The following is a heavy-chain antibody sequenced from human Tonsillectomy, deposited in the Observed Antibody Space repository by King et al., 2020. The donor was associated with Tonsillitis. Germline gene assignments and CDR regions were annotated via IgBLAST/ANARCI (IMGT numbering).Heavy chain of an antibody. CDR2: ISYDGSNK. CDR3: AKDLGRGYYYYGMDV. J-gene: IGHJ6*02. CDR1: GFTFSSYG. Sequence: QLVQSGGGVVQPGRSLRLSCAASGFTFSSYGMHWVRQAPGKGLEWGAVISYDGSNKYYADSVKGRFTISRDNSKNTLYLQMNSLRAEDTAVYYCAKDLGRGYYYYGMDVWGQGTTVTVSS. V-gene: IGHV3-30*18. D-gene: IGHD3-10*01.